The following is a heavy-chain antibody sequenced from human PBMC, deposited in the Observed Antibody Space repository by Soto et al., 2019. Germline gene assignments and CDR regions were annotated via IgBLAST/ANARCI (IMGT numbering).Heavy chain of an antibody. CDR1: GGTFAGFI. Sequence: QVQLVQSGAEVKEPGSSVKVSCKASGGTFAGFIMNWVRQTPGQGLEWMGGIVPMFGTPTYAERFKGRVTISATGSTSTDYMELTSLRSEDTAVYYCARNGTYSSSLSQYSGMDVWGQGTTVTVS. D-gene: IGHD6-19*01. V-gene: IGHV1-69*01. CDR2: IVPMFGTP. CDR3: ARNGTYSSSLSQYSGMDV. J-gene: IGHJ6*02.